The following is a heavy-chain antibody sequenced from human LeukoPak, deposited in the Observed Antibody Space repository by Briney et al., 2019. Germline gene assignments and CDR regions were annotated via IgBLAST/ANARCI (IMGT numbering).Heavy chain of an antibody. V-gene: IGHV4-34*11. CDR3: AREARALKAYLDY. CDR2: IYYSGST. J-gene: IGHJ4*02. CDR1: GGSFSGYY. D-gene: IGHD1-26*01. Sequence: KPSETLSLTCAVYGGSFSGYYWSWIRQPPGKGLEWIGYIYYSGSTNYNPSLRSRVTISVDTSKNQFSLNLSSVTAADTAVYFCAREARALKAYLDYWGQGTLVTVSS.